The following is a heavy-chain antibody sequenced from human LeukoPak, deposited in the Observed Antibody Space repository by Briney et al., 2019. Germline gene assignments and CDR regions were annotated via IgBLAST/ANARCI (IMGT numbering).Heavy chain of an antibody. V-gene: IGHV3-11*01. D-gene: IGHD1-26*01. Sequence: GGSLRLSCAASGFTFSDYYMSWIRQAPGKGLEWVSYISSSGTTISYTDSVKGRFTISRDNAKNSLYLQMDSLRAEDTAVYYCARDYRSTFDYWGQGTLVTVSS. CDR2: ISSSGTTI. J-gene: IGHJ4*02. CDR1: GFTFSDYY. CDR3: ARDYRSTFDY.